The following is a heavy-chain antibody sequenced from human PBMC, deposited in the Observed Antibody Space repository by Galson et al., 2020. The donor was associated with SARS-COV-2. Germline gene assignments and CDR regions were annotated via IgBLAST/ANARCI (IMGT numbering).Heavy chain of an antibody. D-gene: IGHD3-16*01. V-gene: IGHV4-39*01. CDR1: GGSISSSSYY. CDR2: FYYSGLS. CDR3: ARHPTGEMATP. Sequence: SETLSLTCTVSGGSISSSSYYWGWIRQPPGKGLEWIGSFYYSGLSYYNPSLKSRVTIYVDTSTNQFSLKLSSVTAADTAIYYCARHPTGEMATPWGQGTLVTVSS. J-gene: IGHJ5*02.